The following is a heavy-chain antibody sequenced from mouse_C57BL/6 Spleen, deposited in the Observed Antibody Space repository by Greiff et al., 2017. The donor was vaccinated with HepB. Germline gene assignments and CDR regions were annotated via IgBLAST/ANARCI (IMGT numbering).Heavy chain of an antibody. CDR3: ARPYGSSPRYWYFDV. CDR2: IDPEDGET. V-gene: IGHV14-2*01. CDR1: GFNIKDYY. D-gene: IGHD1-1*01. Sequence: EVKLQESGAELVKPGASVKLSCTASGFNIKDYYMHWVKQRTEQGLEWIGRIDPEDGETKYAPKFQGKATITADTSSNTAYLQLSSLTSEDTAVYYCARPYGSSPRYWYFDVWGTGTTVTVSS. J-gene: IGHJ1*03.